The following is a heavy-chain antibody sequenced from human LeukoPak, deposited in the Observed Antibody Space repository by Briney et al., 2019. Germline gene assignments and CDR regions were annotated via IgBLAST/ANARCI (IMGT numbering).Heavy chain of an antibody. V-gene: IGHV1-69*13. CDR3: VRGMTVAGSFDY. CDR2: IIPIFGTA. CDR1: GGTFSSYA. Sequence: SVKVSCKASGGTFSSYAISWVRQAPGQGLEWMGGIIPIFGTANYAQKFQGRVTITADESTSTAYMELSSLRSDDTAVYYCVRGMTVAGSFDYWGQGTLVTVSS. J-gene: IGHJ4*02. D-gene: IGHD6-19*01.